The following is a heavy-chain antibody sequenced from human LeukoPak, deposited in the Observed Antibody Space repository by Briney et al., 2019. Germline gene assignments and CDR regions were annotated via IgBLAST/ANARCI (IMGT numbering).Heavy chain of an antibody. J-gene: IGHJ5*02. Sequence: SETLSLTCAVYGGSFSGYYWSWIRQPPGKGLEWIGEINHSGSTNYNPSLKSRVTISVDTSKNQSSLKRSSVTAADTALYYCARGRRITMVRGVIQAYNWFDPWGQGTLVTVSS. CDR2: INHSGST. CDR3: ARGRRITMVRGVIQAYNWFDP. D-gene: IGHD3-10*01. CDR1: GGSFSGYY. V-gene: IGHV4-34*01.